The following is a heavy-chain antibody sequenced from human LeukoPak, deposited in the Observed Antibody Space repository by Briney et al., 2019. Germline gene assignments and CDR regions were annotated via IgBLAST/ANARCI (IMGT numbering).Heavy chain of an antibody. CDR1: GYTFTGYC. J-gene: IGHJ4*02. V-gene: IGHV1-69*06. D-gene: IGHD3-9*01. Sequence: ASVKVSCKASGYTFTGYCMHWVRQAPGQGLEWMGWIIPIFGTANYAQKFQGRVTITADKSTSTAYMELSSLRSEDTAVYYCARVGRYFDWLHFDYWGQGTLVTVSS. CDR3: ARVGRYFDWLHFDY. CDR2: IIPIFGTA.